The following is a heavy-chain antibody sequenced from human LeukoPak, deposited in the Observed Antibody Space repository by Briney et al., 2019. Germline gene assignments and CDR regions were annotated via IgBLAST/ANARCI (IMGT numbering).Heavy chain of an antibody. J-gene: IGHJ4*02. CDR3: VRYVVSGSGIYYFDY. V-gene: IGHV4-39*01. Sequence: SETLSLTCTVSGGSISSSSYYWGWIRQPPGKGLEWIASINYSGSTYYNPSLKSRVTISVDTSKNQFSLKLSSVTAADTAVFYCVRYVVSGSGIYYFDYWGQGTLVTVSS. CDR1: GGSISSSSYY. D-gene: IGHD3-10*01. CDR2: INYSGST.